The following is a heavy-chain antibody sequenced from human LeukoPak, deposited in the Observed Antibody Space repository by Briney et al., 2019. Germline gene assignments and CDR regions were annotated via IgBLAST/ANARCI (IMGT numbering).Heavy chain of an antibody. Sequence: PGGSLRLSCAASGFTFSGYSMNWFRQAPGRGLEWVSYISSTSTTIYYKDSVKGRFTISRDNAKNSLYLHMTSLRVEDTAVYYCVRNDGDDAFDIWGRGTMVTVSS. V-gene: IGHV3-48*01. CDR3: VRNDGDDAFDI. CDR2: ISSTSTTI. D-gene: IGHD4-17*01. CDR1: GFTFSGYS. J-gene: IGHJ3*02.